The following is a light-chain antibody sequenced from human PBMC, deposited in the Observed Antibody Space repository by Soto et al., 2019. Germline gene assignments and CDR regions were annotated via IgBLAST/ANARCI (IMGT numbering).Light chain of an antibody. CDR2: AAF. J-gene: IGKJ1*01. V-gene: IGKV1-39*01. CDR1: QNISNY. Sequence: DIQITHSPASLSASVVDRVTITCRASQNISNYLNWYQQRPGKAPKLLIYAAFSLDSGVPSRFSGSRSETAFTLTISSLQLEDFGTYYCQQSYDTPPTFGQGTKVDIK. CDR3: QQSYDTPPT.